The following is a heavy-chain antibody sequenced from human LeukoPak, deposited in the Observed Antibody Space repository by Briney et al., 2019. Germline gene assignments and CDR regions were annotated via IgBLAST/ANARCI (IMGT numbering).Heavy chain of an antibody. V-gene: IGHV4-59*12. Sequence: SETLSLTCTVSGGSISSYYWSWIRQPPGKGLEWIGYIYYSGSTNYNPSLKSRVTISVDTSKNQFSLKLSSVTAADTAVYYCARIETGVVIYMHWGQGTLVTVSS. CDR3: ARIETGVVIYMH. D-gene: IGHD3-3*01. J-gene: IGHJ4*02. CDR1: GGSISSYY. CDR2: IYYSGST.